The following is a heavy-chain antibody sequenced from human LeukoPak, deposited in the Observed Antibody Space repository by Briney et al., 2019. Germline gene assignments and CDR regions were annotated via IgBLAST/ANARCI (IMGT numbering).Heavy chain of an antibody. J-gene: IGHJ4*02. D-gene: IGHD3-10*01. CDR2: IKGDGSGI. V-gene: IGHV3-7*04. CDR3: ARARTLVWGVIGYYFDY. Sequence: PGGSLRLSCAASGFXFSGYSITWVRQAPGKGLEWVANIKGDGSGIYYVDSVKGRFTISRDNTKNSLYLQMNSLRAEDTAVYYCARARTLVWGVIGYYFDYWGQGTLVTVSS. CDR1: GFXFSGYS.